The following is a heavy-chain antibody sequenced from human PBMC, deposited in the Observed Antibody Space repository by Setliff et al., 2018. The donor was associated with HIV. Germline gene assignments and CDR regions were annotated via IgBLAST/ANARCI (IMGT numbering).Heavy chain of an antibody. CDR3: ARERDSCGYQFDP. D-gene: IGHD3-22*01. CDR1: GYTFTNYA. J-gene: IGHJ5*02. V-gene: IGHV1-3*03. Sequence: AASVKVSCKTSGYTFTNYAIQWVRQAPGQGLQWMGWINAGNGNTKYSQEFQGRVTITRDTSASTAYMELSSLRFEDMAMYYCARERDSCGYQFDPWGQGTLVTVSS. CDR2: INAGNGNT.